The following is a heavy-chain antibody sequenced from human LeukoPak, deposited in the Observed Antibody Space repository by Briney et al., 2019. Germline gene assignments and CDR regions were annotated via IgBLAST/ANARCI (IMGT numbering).Heavy chain of an antibody. CDR1: GFTFSSYT. V-gene: IGHV3-23*01. D-gene: IGHD3-22*01. Sequence: GGSLRLSCAASGFTFSSYTMSWVHQAPGKGLEWVSGISGSGGSTYYADSVKGRFTISRDNSKNTLYLQMNSLRAEDTAVYYCAKDRYYDSSGPSDYWGQGTLVTVSS. CDR3: AKDRYYDSSGPSDY. CDR2: ISGSGGST. J-gene: IGHJ4*02.